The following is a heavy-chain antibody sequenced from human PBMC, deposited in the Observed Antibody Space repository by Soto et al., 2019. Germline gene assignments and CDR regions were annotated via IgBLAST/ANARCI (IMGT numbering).Heavy chain of an antibody. CDR3: ARLGYDSSPAHY. CDR1: GGSISSSSYY. V-gene: IGHV4-39*01. Sequence: SETLSLTCTVSGGSISSSSYYWGWIRQPPGKGLEWIGSIYYSGSTYYNPSLKSRVTISVDTSKNQFSLKLSSVTAADTAVYYCARLGYDSSPAHYWGQGTLVTVSS. J-gene: IGHJ4*02. CDR2: IYYSGST. D-gene: IGHD3-22*01.